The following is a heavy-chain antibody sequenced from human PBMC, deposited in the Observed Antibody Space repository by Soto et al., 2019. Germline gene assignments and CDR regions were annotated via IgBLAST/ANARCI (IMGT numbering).Heavy chain of an antibody. J-gene: IGHJ4*02. CDR2: INPSGGST. CDR3: ARLADTAMVTRDVYFDY. Sequence: ASVKVSCKASGYTFTSYYMHWVRQAPGQGLEWMGIINPSGGSTSYAQKFQGRVTMTRDTSTSTVYMELSSLRSEDTAVYYCARLADTAMVTRDVYFDYWGQGTLVTVSS. V-gene: IGHV1-46*01. CDR1: GYTFTSYY. D-gene: IGHD5-18*01.